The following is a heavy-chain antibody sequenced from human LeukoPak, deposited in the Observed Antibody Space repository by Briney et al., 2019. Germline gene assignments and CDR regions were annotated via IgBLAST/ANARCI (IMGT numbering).Heavy chain of an antibody. Sequence: PGGSLRFSCAASGFTFSSFTMNWVRQAPRKGLEWVSSISSSSSYIYSADSVKGRFTISRDNARNSLYLRMNSLRAEDTAVYYCARDPGAYSSSPIDYWGQGTLVTVSS. V-gene: IGHV3-21*01. CDR1: GFTFSSFT. J-gene: IGHJ4*02. CDR2: ISSSSSYI. CDR3: ARDPGAYSSSPIDY. D-gene: IGHD6-6*01.